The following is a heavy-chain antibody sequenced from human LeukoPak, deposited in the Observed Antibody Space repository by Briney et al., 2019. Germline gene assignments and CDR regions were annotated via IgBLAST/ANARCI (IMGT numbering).Heavy chain of an antibody. CDR2: IYYSGST. CDR1: GGSISSYY. J-gene: IGHJ1*01. CDR3: ARSRAAGTLQH. Sequence: PSETLSLTCTVSGGSISSYYWSWIRQPPGKGLEWIGYIYYSGSTNYNPSLKSQVTISVDTSKNQFSLKLSSVTAADTAVYYCARSRAAGTLQHWGQGTLVTVSS. D-gene: IGHD6-13*01. V-gene: IGHV4-59*08.